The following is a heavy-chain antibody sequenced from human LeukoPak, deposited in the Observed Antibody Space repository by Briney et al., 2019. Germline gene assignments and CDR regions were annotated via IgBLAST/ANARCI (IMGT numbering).Heavy chain of an antibody. J-gene: IGHJ4*02. D-gene: IGHD3-16*02. CDR1: GFTFSSYS. Sequence: GGSLRLPCAASGFTFSSYSMNWVRQAPGKGLEWVSSISSSSSYIYYADSVKGRFTISRDNAKNSLYLQMNSLRAEDTAVYYCARDKVRDYVWGSYRYTDYWGQGTLVTVSS. V-gene: IGHV3-21*01. CDR3: ARDKVRDYVWGSYRYTDY. CDR2: ISSSSSYI.